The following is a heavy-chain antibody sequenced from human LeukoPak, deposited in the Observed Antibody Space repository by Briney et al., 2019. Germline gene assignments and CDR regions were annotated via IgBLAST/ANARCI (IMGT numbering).Heavy chain of an antibody. CDR2: VSGSGTTT. J-gene: IGHJ2*01. V-gene: IGHV3-23*01. CDR1: GFTFGNYA. CDR3: ARGYEANWYFDL. D-gene: IGHD1-26*01. Sequence: PGGSLRLSCAASGFTFGNYAMSWVRQAPGKGLEWVSGVSGSGTTTYYADSVKGRFSISRDNSKNTLFLQMNSLRADDTAVYYCARGYEANWYFDLWGRGTLVTVSS.